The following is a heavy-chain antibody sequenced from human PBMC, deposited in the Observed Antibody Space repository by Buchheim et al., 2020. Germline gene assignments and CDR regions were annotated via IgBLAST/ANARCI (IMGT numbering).Heavy chain of an antibody. CDR1: GFTFSSYG. CDR3: ARDNRLWHLYNWFDP. CDR2: IWYDGSNK. Sequence: QVQLVESGGGVVQPGRSLRLSCAASGFTFSSYGMHWVRQAPGKGLEWVAVIWYDGSNKYYADSVKGRFTISRDNSKNTLSLQMNSLRAEDTAVYYCARDNRLWHLYNWFDPWGQGTL. D-gene: IGHD5-18*01. J-gene: IGHJ5*02. V-gene: IGHV3-33*01.